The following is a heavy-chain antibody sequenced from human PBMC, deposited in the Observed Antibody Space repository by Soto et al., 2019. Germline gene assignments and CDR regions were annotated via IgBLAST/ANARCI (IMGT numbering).Heavy chain of an antibody. J-gene: IGHJ4*02. Sequence: PSETLSLACTVYGGSISSYYWSWIRQPAGKGLEWIGRIYTSGSTNYNPSLQSRVTMSVDTSKNQFSLTLSFVTAADTAVYYCARGFSSGYTYGHDSWGQGTLVTVSS. D-gene: IGHD6-25*01. V-gene: IGHV4-4*07. CDR2: IYTSGST. CDR1: GGSISSYY. CDR3: ARGFSSGYTYGHDS.